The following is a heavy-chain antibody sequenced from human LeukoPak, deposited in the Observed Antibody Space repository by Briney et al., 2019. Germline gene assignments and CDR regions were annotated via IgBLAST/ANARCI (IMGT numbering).Heavy chain of an antibody. CDR3: ARGVEYDYAPFDY. D-gene: IGHD4-17*01. J-gene: IGHJ4*02. Sequence: GGSLRLSCAASGFTFSSYSMNWVRQAPGKGLEWVSSISSSSSYIYYADSVKGRFTISRDNAKNSLYLQMNSLRAEDTAVYYCARGVEYDYAPFDYWGQGTLVTVSS. CDR2: ISSSSSYI. V-gene: IGHV3-21*01. CDR1: GFTFSSYS.